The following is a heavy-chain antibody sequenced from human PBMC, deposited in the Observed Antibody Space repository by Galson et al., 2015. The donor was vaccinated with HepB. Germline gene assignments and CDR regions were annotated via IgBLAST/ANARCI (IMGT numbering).Heavy chain of an antibody. CDR3: ARETPNYYDSSGYGYYFDY. V-gene: IGHV1-69*04. CDR1: GGTFSSYA. J-gene: IGHJ4*02. D-gene: IGHD3-22*01. Sequence: SVKVSCKASGGTFSSYAISWVRQAPGQGLEWMGRIIPILGIANYAQKFQGRVTITADKSTSTAYMELSSLRSEDTAVYYCARETPNYYDSSGYGYYFDYWGQGTLVTVSS. CDR2: IIPILGIA.